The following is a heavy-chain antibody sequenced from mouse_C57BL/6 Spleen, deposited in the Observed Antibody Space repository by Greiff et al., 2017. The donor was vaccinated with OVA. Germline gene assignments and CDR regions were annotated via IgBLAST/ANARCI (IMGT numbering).Heavy chain of an antibody. D-gene: IGHD5-5*01. V-gene: IGHV1-54*01. Sequence: QVQLQQSGAELVRPGTSVKVSCKASGYAFTNYLIEWVKQRPGQGLEWIGVINPGSGGTNYNEKFKGKATLTADKSSSTAYMQLSSLTSEDSAVYFCARGLPRAYWGQGTLVTVSA. CDR2: INPGSGGT. CDR1: GYAFTNYL. J-gene: IGHJ3*01. CDR3: ARGLPRAY.